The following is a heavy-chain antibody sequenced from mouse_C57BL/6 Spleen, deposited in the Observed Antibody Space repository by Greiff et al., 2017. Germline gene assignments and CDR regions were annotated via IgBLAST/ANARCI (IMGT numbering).Heavy chain of an antibody. D-gene: IGHD2-1*01. CDR2: IDPETGGT. J-gene: IGHJ2*01. Sequence: VQLQQSGAELVRPGASVTLSCKASGYTFTDYEMHWVKQTPVHGLEWIGAIDPETGGTAYNQKFKGKAILTADKSSSTAYMELRSLTSEDSAVYDCARGYGNYVLGYWGQGTTLTVSS. CDR3: ARGYGNYVLGY. CDR1: GYTFTDYE. V-gene: IGHV1-15*01.